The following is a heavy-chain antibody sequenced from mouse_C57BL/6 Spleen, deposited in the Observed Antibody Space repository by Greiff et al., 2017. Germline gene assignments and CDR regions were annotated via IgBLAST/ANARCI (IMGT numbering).Heavy chain of an antibody. CDR3: ARGGAGTFDY. J-gene: IGHJ2*01. CDR2: ISYSGST. D-gene: IGHD3-3*01. V-gene: IGHV3-1*01. CDR1: GYSITSGYD. Sequence: ESGPGMVKPSQSLSLTCTVTGYSITSGYDWHWIRHFPGNKLEWMGYISYSGSTNYNPSLKSRISITHDTSKNHFFLKLNSVTTEDTATYYCARGGAGTFDYWGQGTTLTVSS.